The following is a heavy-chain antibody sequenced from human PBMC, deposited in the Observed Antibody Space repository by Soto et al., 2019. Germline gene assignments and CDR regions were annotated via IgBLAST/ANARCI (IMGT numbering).Heavy chain of an antibody. CDR1: GGSISSYY. D-gene: IGHD3-16*01. V-gene: IGHV4-59*08. CDR3: ARLVLSRFGTPRPYYFDY. CDR2: IYYSGST. Sequence: KPSETLSLTCTVSGGSISSYYWSWIRQPPGKGLEWIGYIYYSGSTNYNPSLKSRVTISVDTSKNQFSLKLSSVTAADTAVYYCARLVLSRFGTPRPYYFDYWGQGTLVTVSS. J-gene: IGHJ4*02.